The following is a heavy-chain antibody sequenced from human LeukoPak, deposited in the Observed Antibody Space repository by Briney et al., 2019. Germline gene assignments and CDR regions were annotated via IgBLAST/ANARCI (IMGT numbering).Heavy chain of an antibody. D-gene: IGHD6-19*01. CDR3: ARRSNGWYGHWYDP. V-gene: IGHV4-4*08. CDR1: GGSISNYY. Sequence: SETLSLTCTVSGGSISNYYRSWIRQPPGKGLEWLGYVYNSGNTYYNPSLKSRVTISVDTSKNQFSLNLSSVTAADTAVYYCARRSNGWYGHWYDPWGQGTLVTVSS. CDR2: VYNSGNT. J-gene: IGHJ5*02.